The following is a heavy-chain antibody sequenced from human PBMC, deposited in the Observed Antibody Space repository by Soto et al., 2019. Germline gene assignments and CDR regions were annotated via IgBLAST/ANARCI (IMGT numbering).Heavy chain of an antibody. J-gene: IGHJ4*02. CDR2: IRQDGTET. D-gene: IGHD1-26*01. CDR3: VGGAGWELDY. Sequence: EAPLVESGGGLVQPGGSLRLSCAASGFTFSTYWMNWVRQAPGMGLEWLAIIRQDGTETHYVDSVKGRFTISRDNTKNSLFLQMNNLRADDTAVYYCVGGAGWELDYWGQGTLVTVSS. CDR1: GFTFSTYW. V-gene: IGHV3-7*03.